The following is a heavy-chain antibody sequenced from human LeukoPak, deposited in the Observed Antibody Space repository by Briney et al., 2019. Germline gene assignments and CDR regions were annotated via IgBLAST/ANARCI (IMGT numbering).Heavy chain of an antibody. CDR1: GGTFSSYA. V-gene: IGHV1-69*13. D-gene: IGHD6-13*01. CDR3: ASLIAAAGTGDY. J-gene: IGHJ4*02. Sequence: SVKVSCKASGGTFSSYAISWVRQAPGQGLEWMGGIIPIFGTANYAQKFQGRVTITADESTSTAYMELSSLRSEDAAVYYCASLIAAAGTGDYWGQGTLVTVSS. CDR2: IIPIFGTA.